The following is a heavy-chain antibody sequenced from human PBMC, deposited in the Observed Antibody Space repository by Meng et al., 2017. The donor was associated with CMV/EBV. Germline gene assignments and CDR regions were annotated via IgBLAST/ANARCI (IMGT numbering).Heavy chain of an antibody. CDR3: ARAEWELLSITSSWFDP. J-gene: IGHJ5*02. D-gene: IGHD1-26*01. CDR2: IIPIFGTA. V-gene: IGHV1-69*05. CDR1: GGTFSSYA. Sequence: SVKVSCKASGGTFSSYAISWVRQAPGRGLEWMGGIIPIFGTANYAQKFQGRVTITTDESTSTAYMELSSLRSEDTAVYYCARAEWELLSITSSWFDPWGQGTLVTVSS.